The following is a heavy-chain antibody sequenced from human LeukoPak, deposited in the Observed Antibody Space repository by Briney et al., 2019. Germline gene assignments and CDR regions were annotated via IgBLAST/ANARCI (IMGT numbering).Heavy chain of an antibody. CDR1: GGTFSSYA. CDR3: ARVYGIAAAGTGWFDP. Sequence: SVKVSCKASGGTFSSYAISWVRQAPGQGLEWTGGIIPIFGTANYAQKFQGRVTITTDESTSTAYMELSSLRSEDTAVYYCARVYGIAAAGTGWFDPWGQGTLVTVSS. V-gene: IGHV1-69*05. J-gene: IGHJ5*02. CDR2: IIPIFGTA. D-gene: IGHD6-13*01.